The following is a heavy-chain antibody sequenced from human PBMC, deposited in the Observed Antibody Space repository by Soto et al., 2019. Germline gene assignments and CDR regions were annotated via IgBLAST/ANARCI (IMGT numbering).Heavy chain of an antibody. CDR3: ARAVLTGNQNWFDP. D-gene: IGHD1-1*01. CDR2: TYYRSKWYN. CDR1: GDSVSSNSAA. Sequence: SQTLSLTCVISGDSVSSNSAAWNWIRQSPSRGLEWLGRTYYRSKWYNDYAVSVKSRITINPGTSKNQFSLQLNSVTPEDTAVYYCARAVLTGNQNWFDPWGQGTLVTVSS. J-gene: IGHJ5*02. V-gene: IGHV6-1*01.